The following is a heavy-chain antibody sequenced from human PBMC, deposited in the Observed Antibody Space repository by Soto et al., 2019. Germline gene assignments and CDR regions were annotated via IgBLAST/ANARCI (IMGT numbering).Heavy chain of an antibody. D-gene: IGHD5-12*01. V-gene: IGHV3-53*01. CDR3: HGYGY. CDR2: IYSGGST. Sequence: EVQVVESGGGLIQPGGSLRLSCEVSGFSVTANYMSWVRQAPGKGLEWGAVIYSGGSTYYLDSVKGRFSSSRDISKNTLYLQMNSLRAEDTAVYYCHGYGYWGQGTLVTVSS. J-gene: IGHJ4*02. CDR1: GFSVTANY.